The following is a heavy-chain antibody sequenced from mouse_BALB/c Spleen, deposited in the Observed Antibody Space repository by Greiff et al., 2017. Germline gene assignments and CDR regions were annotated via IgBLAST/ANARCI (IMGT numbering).Heavy chain of an antibody. D-gene: IGHD2-10*01. CDR2: INSNGGST. V-gene: IGHV5-6-2*01. CDR1: GFTFSSYY. CDR3: ARHNLLGDAMDY. Sequence: EVKLEESGGGLVKLGGSLKLSCAASGFTFSSYYMSWVRQTPEKRLELVAAINSNGGSTYYPDTVKGRFTISRDNAKNTLYLQMSSLKSEDTALYYCARHNLLGDAMDYWGQGTSVTVSS. J-gene: IGHJ4*01.